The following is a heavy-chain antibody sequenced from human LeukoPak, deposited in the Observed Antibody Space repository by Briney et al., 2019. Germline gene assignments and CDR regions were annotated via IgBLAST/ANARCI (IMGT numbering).Heavy chain of an antibody. Sequence: GGSLRLSCAASGFTFSSYAMHWVRQAPGKGLEWVAVISYDGSNEYYADSVTGRFTISRDNAKKSLYLQMNILRAEDTAVYYCARDPIYTFDGPEYFQHWGQGTLVTVSS. J-gene: IGHJ1*01. CDR1: GFTFSSYA. V-gene: IGHV3-30*04. CDR3: ARDPIYTFDGPEYFQH. D-gene: IGHD2-2*02. CDR2: ISYDGSNE.